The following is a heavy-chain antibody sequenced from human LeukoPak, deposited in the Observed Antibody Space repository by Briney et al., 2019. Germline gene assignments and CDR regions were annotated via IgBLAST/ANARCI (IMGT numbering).Heavy chain of an antibody. Sequence: GGSLRLPCAASGLTFRRYAMSGVRGAPGEGLERGSDISWNSGSKGYADSVKGRFTISRDNAKNSLYLQMNSLRAEDTALYYCAKDVYSSSLAPGGYWGQGTLVTVSS. D-gene: IGHD6-13*01. CDR3: AKDVYSSSLAPGGY. CDR2: ISWNSGSK. CDR1: GLTFRRYA. V-gene: IGHV3-9*01. J-gene: IGHJ4*02.